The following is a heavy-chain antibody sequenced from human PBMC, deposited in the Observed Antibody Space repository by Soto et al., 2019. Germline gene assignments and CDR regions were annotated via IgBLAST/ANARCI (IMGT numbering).Heavy chain of an antibody. V-gene: IGHV1-46*01. D-gene: IGHD6-13*01. CDR2: INPSGGST. CDR1: GYTFTSYY. CDR3: ASPGIAAAGTLLRYYYGMDV. Sequence: ASVKVSCKASGYTFTSYYMHWVRQAPGQGLEWMGIINPSGGSTSYAQKFQGRVTMTRDTSTSTVYMELSSLRSEDTAVYYCASPGIAAAGTLLRYYYGMDVWGQGTTVTVSS. J-gene: IGHJ6*02.